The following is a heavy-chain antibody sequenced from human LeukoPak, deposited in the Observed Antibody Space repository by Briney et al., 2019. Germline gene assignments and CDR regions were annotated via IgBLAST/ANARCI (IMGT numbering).Heavy chain of an antibody. CDR1: GVSISSYY. J-gene: IGHJ6*02. Sequence: AETLSLTCTASGVSISSYYRSWIRQPAGKGLEWIGRIYTSGSTNYNPSLKSRVTMSVDTSKNQFSLKLSSVTAADTAVYYCARGRVYSSSWYKSYYDMDVWGQGTTVTVSS. CDR2: IYTSGST. V-gene: IGHV4-4*07. CDR3: ARGRVYSSSWYKSYYDMDV. D-gene: IGHD6-13*01.